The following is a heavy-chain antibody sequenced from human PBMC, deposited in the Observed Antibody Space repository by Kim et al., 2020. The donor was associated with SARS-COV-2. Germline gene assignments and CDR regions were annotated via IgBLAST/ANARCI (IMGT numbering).Heavy chain of an antibody. CDR3: AKEGYGRSYYWYFDL. D-gene: IGHD1-26*01. Sequence: GGSLRLSCAASGFTFSSYGMHWVRQAPGKGLEWVSVIWYDGSNKYYADSVKGRFTISRDNSKNTLDLQMNSLSAEDTAVYYCAKEGYGRSYYWYFDLWG. CDR1: GFTFSSYG. J-gene: IGHJ2*01. CDR2: IWYDGSNK. V-gene: IGHV3-33*06.